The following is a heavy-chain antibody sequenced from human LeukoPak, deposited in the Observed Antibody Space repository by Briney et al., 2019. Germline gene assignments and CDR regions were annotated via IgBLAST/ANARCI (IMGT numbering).Heavy chain of an antibody. V-gene: IGHV3-30*02. J-gene: IGHJ4*02. CDR2: IRYDGSNK. D-gene: IGHD2-2*01. CDR1: GFTFSSYG. CDR3: AKDYSLVPAATIDY. Sequence: PGGSLRLSCAASGFTFSSYGMHWVRQAPGKGLEWVAFIRYDGSNKYYADSVKGRFTISRDNSKNTLYLQMNSLRAEDTAVYYCAKDYSLVPAATIDYWDQGTLVTVSS.